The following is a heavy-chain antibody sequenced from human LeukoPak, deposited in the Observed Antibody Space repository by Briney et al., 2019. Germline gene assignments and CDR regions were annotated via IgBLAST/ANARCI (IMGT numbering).Heavy chain of an antibody. V-gene: IGHV3-30*02. D-gene: IGHD6-13*01. CDR2: VRYDGSNK. J-gene: IGHJ4*02. Sequence: GSXXLXXAASGFTFNSXDXXWGRXAPGKGXXXXAFVRYDGSNKYYADSVKGRFTISRDNSKNTLYLQMNSLRAEDAAVFYCAKTSSTWYHFDYWGQGTLVTVSS. CDR3: AKTSSTWYHFDY. CDR1: GFTFNSXD.